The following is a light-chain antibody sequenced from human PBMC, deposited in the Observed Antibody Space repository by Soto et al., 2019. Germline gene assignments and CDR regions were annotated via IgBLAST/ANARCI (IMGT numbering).Light chain of an antibody. Sequence: VLTQSVSSRTLFHGERATLSCRASQTVRSNYLAWYQQKLVQAPRLLIYDAFSRSTGIPDRVSGGWSGTYFTLAISILEPGVFAVQFSQQFSSYPQTVGGGTKVDIK. CDR1: QTVRSNY. CDR2: DAF. J-gene: IGKJ4*01. V-gene: IGKV3-20*01. CDR3: QQFSSYPQT.